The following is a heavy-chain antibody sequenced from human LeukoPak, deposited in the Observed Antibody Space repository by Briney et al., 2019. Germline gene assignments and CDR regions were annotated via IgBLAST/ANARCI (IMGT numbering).Heavy chain of an antibody. J-gene: IGHJ3*01. Sequence: GASVKVSCKASGGTFSSYAISWVRQAPGQGLEWMGGIIPIFGTANYAQKLQGRVTITADESTSTAYMELSSLRSEDTAVYYCASLRTTPTTGDAFHVWGQGTMVTVSS. V-gene: IGHV1-69*13. D-gene: IGHD1-1*01. CDR2: IIPIFGTA. CDR1: GGTFSSYA. CDR3: ASLRTTPTTGDAFHV.